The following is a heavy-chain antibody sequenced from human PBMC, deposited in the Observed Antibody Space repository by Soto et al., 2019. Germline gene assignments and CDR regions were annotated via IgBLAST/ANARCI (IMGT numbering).Heavy chain of an antibody. CDR3: ARGRYCLTGRCFPNWFDS. D-gene: IGHD7-27*01. CDR2: IYKSATT. CDR1: GGSISSYY. V-gene: IGHV4-4*08. Sequence: NPSETLSLTCTVSGGSISSYYWSWIRQPPGKGLEWIGYIYKSATTYYNPSFESRVAISVDTSKSQFSLNVTSVTAADTAVYFCARGRYCLTGRCFPNWFDSWGQGALVTVSS. J-gene: IGHJ5*01.